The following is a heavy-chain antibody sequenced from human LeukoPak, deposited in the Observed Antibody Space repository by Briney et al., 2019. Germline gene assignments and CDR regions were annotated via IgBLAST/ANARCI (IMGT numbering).Heavy chain of an antibody. J-gene: IGHJ6*04. D-gene: IGHD3-3*01. Sequence: SETLSLTRAVSGGSISSGGYSWSWIRQPPGKGLEWIGYIHYSGSTYYNPSLKSRVIISVDTSKNQFSLKLSSVTAADTAVYFCASSITIFASAWDVWGRGTTVTVSS. V-gene: IGHV4-30-4*07. CDR2: IHYSGST. CDR3: ASSITIFASAWDV. CDR1: GGSISSGGYS.